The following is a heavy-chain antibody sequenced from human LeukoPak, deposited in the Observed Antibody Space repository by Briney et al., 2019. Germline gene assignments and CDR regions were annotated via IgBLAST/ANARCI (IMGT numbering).Heavy chain of an antibody. CDR3: ARTRDGYNYDAFDI. V-gene: IGHV3-33*08. CDR2: IWYDGSNK. J-gene: IGHJ3*02. Sequence: GGSLRLSCAASGFTFDDYAMHWVRQAPGKGLEWVAVIWYDGSNKYYADSVKGRFTISRDNSKNTLYLQMNSLRAEDTAVYYCARTRDGYNYDAFDIWGQGTMVTVSS. D-gene: IGHD5-24*01. CDR1: GFTFDDYA.